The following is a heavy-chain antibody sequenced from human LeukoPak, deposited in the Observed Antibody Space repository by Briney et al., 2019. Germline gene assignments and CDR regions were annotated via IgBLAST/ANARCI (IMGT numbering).Heavy chain of an antibody. CDR2: ISAYNGNT. CDR3: ARDYSNYVLHGMDV. Sequence: WASVTVSCKASGYTFTSYGISWVRQAPGQGLEWMGWISAYNGNTNYAQKLQGRVTMTTDTSTSTAYMELRSLRSDDTAVYYCARDYSNYVLHGMDVWGQGTTVTVSS. CDR1: GYTFTSYG. V-gene: IGHV1-18*01. J-gene: IGHJ6*02. D-gene: IGHD4-11*01.